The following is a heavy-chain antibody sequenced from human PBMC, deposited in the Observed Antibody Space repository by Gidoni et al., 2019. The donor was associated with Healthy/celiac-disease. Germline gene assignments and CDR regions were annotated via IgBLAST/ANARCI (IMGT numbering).Heavy chain of an antibody. CDR2: IRSSGSTI. CDR3: ARHSGTGDRFDP. CDR1: GFTCSDYY. J-gene: IGHJ5*02. Sequence: QVQLVESGGGLVKPGGSLRLSCAASGFTCSDYYMSWLRQAPGRGLEWVSYIRSSGSTIYYADSVKGRFTISRDNAKNSLYLQMNSLRAEDTAVYYCARHSGTGDRFDPWGQGTLVTVSS. V-gene: IGHV3-11*01. D-gene: IGHD5-12*01.